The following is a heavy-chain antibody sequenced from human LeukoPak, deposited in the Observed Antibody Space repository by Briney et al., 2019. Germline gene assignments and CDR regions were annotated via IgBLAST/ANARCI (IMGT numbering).Heavy chain of an antibody. CDR2: ISGSGGST. CDR1: GFTFSSYG. CDR3: AKVLGGSGSLTG. J-gene: IGHJ4*02. V-gene: IGHV3-23*01. Sequence: QAGGSLRLSCAASGFTFSSYGMSWVRQAPGKGLEWVSAISGSGGSTYYADSVKGRFTISRDNSKNTLYLQMNSLRAEDTAVYYCAKVLGGSGSLTGWGQGTMVTVSS. D-gene: IGHD3-10*01.